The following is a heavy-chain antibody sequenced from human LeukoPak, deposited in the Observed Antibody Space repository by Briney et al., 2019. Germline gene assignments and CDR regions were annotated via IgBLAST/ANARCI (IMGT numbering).Heavy chain of an antibody. J-gene: IGHJ4*02. CDR1: GGSLSSSNW. CDR3: ATLTTVEDYFDY. CDR2: IYHSGST. Sequence: PSETLSLTCAVSGGSLSSSNWWSWVRQPPGKGLEWIGEIYHSGSTNYNPSLKSRVTISVDKSKNQFSLKLSSVTAADTAVYYCATLTTVEDYFDYWGQGTLVTVSS. V-gene: IGHV4-4*02. D-gene: IGHD4-23*01.